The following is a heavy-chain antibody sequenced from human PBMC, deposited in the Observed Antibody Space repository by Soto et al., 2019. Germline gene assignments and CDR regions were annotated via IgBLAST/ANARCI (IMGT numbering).Heavy chain of an antibody. CDR3: ARWNYGADEF. Sequence: PSETLSLTCTVSGASISGNYWTWIRQPAGKGLEWIGRIYNGGNTNYNPSLKSRITMSLDTSKNQFSLKLTSVTATDTAVYYCARWNYGADEFWGPGTLVTVSS. CDR1: GASISGNY. J-gene: IGHJ4*02. D-gene: IGHD1-7*01. CDR2: IYNGGNT. V-gene: IGHV4-4*07.